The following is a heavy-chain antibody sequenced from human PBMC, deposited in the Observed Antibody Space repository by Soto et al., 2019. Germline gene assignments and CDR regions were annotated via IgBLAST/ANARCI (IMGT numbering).Heavy chain of an antibody. V-gene: IGHV3-33*01. CDR3: ASGRVDGGELDL. J-gene: IGHJ4*02. D-gene: IGHD5-12*01. CDR2: IWYDASNK. CDR1: GFTFRTYG. Sequence: ESGGGVVQPGRSLRLSCAASGFTFRTYGMYWVRQAPGKGLEWVAVIWYDASNKYYADSVKGRFTISRDNSENTLYLQMNGPRAEDTAVYYCASGRVDGGELDLWGQGTLVTVSS.